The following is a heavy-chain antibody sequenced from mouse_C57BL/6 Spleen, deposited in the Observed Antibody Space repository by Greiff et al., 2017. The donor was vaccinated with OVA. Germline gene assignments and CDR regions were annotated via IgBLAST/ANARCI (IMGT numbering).Heavy chain of an antibody. V-gene: IGHV5-16*01. Sequence: EVQVVESEGDLVQPGRSMKLSCTASGFTFSDYYMAWVRQVPEKGLEWVANINYDGSSTYYLDSLKSRFIISRDNAKNILYLQMSSLKSEDTATYYCARDHPFYAMDYWGQGTSVTVSS. CDR2: INYDGSST. CDR3: ARDHPFYAMDY. CDR1: GFTFSDYY. J-gene: IGHJ4*01.